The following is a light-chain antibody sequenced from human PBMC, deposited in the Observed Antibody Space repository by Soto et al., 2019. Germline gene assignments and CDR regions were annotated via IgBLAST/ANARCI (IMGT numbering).Light chain of an antibody. CDR3: QQYSNYPLT. J-gene: IGKJ2*01. V-gene: IGKV1-5*01. Sequence: GDRVFITCRASQSISSWLAWYQQKPGKAPKFLIYDASNLESGVPSRFSGSGTGTEFTLTISSLQPDDSAAYYCQQYSNYPLTFGQGTKVEIK. CDR1: QSISSW. CDR2: DAS.